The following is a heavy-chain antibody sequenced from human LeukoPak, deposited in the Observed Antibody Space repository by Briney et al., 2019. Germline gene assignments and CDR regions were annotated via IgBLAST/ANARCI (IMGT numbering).Heavy chain of an antibody. D-gene: IGHD3-22*01. V-gene: IGHV1-69*04. CDR1: GGTFSSYA. CDR2: IIPILGIA. J-gene: IGHJ3*02. Sequence: SVKVSCKASGGTFSSYAISWVRQAPGQGLEWMGRIIPILGIANYAQKFQGRVTITADKSTSTAYMELSSLRSEDTAVYYCARERTMIVQVRAFDIWGQGTMVTVPS. CDR3: ARERTMIVQVRAFDI.